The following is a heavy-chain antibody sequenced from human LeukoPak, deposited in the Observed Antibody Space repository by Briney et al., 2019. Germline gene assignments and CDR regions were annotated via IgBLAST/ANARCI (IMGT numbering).Heavy chain of an antibody. CDR2: ISAYNGNT. D-gene: IGHD5-18*01. J-gene: IGHJ6*03. CDR3: ARGGAAMGGYYYMDV. V-gene: IGHV1-18*01. CDR1: GYTFTSYG. Sequence: GASVKVSCKASGYTFTSYGISWVRQAPGQGLEWMGWISAYNGNTNYAQKLQGRVTMTTDTSTSTAYMELSSLRSEDTAVYYCARGGAAMGGYYYMDVWGKGTTVTVSS.